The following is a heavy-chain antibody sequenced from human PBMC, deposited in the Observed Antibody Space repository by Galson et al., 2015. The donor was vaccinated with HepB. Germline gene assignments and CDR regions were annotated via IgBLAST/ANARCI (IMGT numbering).Heavy chain of an antibody. V-gene: IGHV6-1*01. CDR3: ARNLRPDFDY. J-gene: IGHJ4*02. D-gene: IGHD4-17*01. CDR1: GDSVSSEASA. Sequence: CAISGDSVSSEASAWSWIRQSPSRGLEWLGRAYYRSRGLIDYAVSVKGRLTISPDTSKNQFSLHLNSVTPEDTAIHYCARNLRPDFDYWGQGTQVTVSS. CDR2: AYYRSRGLI.